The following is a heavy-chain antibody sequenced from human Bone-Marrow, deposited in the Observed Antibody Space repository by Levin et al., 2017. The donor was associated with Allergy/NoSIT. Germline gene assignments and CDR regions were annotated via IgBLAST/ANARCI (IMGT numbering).Heavy chain of an antibody. CDR2: ISVSGNTT. J-gene: IGHJ4*02. CDR3: ARIKSFEL. V-gene: IGHV3-11*01. D-gene: IGHD3-16*01. CDR1: GFNFSDSY. Sequence: GGSLRLSCEASGFNFSDSYMSWIRQAPGKGLEWLTYISVSGNTTYYADSVKGRFTISRDNARNSLFLQMIGLTADDSAMYYCARIKSFELWGQGILVTVSS.